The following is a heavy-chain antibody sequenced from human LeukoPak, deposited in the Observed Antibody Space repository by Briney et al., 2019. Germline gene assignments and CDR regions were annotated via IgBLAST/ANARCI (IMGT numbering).Heavy chain of an antibody. CDR2: IRYDGSNQ. D-gene: IGHD3-10*01. Sequence: QAGGSLRLSCAASGFTFSSYGMHWVRQAPGKGLEWVAFIRYDGSNQYYAESVKGRFTISRDTSKNTLYLQMNSLRAEDTAVYYCAKDGLWFGELLLGYYFDYWGQGTLVTVSS. CDR3: AKDGLWFGELLLGYYFDY. J-gene: IGHJ4*02. V-gene: IGHV3-30*02. CDR1: GFTFSSYG.